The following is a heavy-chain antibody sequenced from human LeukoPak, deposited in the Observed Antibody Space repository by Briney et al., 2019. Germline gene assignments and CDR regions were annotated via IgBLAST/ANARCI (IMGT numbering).Heavy chain of an antibody. CDR3: ARGGYCSSTSCYDFDY. J-gene: IGHJ4*02. CDR1: GYTFTSYD. V-gene: IGHV1-8*03. D-gene: IGHD2-2*01. CDR2: MNPNSGNT. Sequence: ASVKVSCKASGYTFTSYDINWVRQATGQGLEWMGWMNPNSGNTGYAQKFQGRVTITRNTSISTAYMELSSLRSEDTAVYYCARGGYCSSTSCYDFDYWGQGTLVTVSS.